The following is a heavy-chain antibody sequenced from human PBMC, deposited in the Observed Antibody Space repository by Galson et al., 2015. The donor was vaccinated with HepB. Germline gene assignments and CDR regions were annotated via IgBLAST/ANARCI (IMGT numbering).Heavy chain of an antibody. D-gene: IGHD1-26*01. CDR1: GFTFSSYA. CDR2: ISYDGSNK. CDR3: ARDLEWELHPLSTFDY. J-gene: IGHJ4*02. V-gene: IGHV3-30-3*01. Sequence: SLRLSCAASGFTFSSYAMHWVRQAPGKGLEWVAVISYDGSNKYYADSVKGRFTISRDNSKNTLYLQMNSLRAEDTAVYYCARDLEWELHPLSTFDYWGQGTLVTVSS.